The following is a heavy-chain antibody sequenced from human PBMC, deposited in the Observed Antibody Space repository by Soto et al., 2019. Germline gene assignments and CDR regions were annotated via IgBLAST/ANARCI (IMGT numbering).Heavy chain of an antibody. J-gene: IGHJ5*02. CDR1: GGTFSSYA. CDR3: ARGLAGGSGSYYNPNWFDP. Sequence: QVQLVQSGAEVKKPGSSVKVSCKASGGTFSSYAISWVRQAPGQGLEWMGGIIPICGTANYAQKFQGRVTITADESTSTAYMELSSLRSEDTAVYYCARGLAGGSGSYYNPNWFDPRGQGTLVTVSS. CDR2: IIPICGTA. V-gene: IGHV1-69*01. D-gene: IGHD3-10*01.